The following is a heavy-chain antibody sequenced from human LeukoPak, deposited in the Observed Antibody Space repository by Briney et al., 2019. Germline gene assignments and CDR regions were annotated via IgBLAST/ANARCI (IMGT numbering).Heavy chain of an antibody. CDR1: GFTFSNYW. CDR3: ARELAGHYYGSGSSFDY. Sequence: GGSLRLSCAASGFTFSNYWMSWVRQAPGKGLEWVAKTRQDGSEKYYVDSVKGRFTISRDNAKNSLYLQMNSLRAEDTAVYYCARELAGHYYGSGSSFDYWGQGTLVTVSS. D-gene: IGHD3-10*01. CDR2: TRQDGSEK. V-gene: IGHV3-7*01. J-gene: IGHJ4*02.